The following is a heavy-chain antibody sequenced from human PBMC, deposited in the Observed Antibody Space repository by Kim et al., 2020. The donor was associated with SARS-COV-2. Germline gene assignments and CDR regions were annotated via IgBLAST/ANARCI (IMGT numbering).Heavy chain of an antibody. Sequence: SETLSLTCAVYGGSFSGYYWSWIRQPPGKGLEWIGEINHSGSTNYNPSLKSRVTISVDTSKNQFSLKLSSVTAADTAVYYCARGPRYSSGWPLYYYYGMDVWGQGTTVTVSS. CDR3: ARGPRYSSGWPLYYYYGMDV. CDR1: GGSFSGYY. CDR2: INHSGST. V-gene: IGHV4-34*01. D-gene: IGHD6-19*01. J-gene: IGHJ6*02.